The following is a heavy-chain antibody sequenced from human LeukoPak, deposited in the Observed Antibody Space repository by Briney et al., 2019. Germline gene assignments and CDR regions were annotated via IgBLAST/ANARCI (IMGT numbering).Heavy chain of an antibody. J-gene: IGHJ5*02. CDR2: IYHSGTT. V-gene: IGHV4-38-2*02. CDR1: AYSISNGFV. D-gene: IGHD1-26*01. CDR3: TRLSHVAGAPKVSWFDP. Sequence: SETLSLTSTVSAYSISNGFVWGWIRQPPGKGLEWIASIYHSGTTYYNPSLKSRVTMSVDTSKNQFSLRLSSVTAADTAVYYCTRLSHVAGAPKVSWFDPWGQGTLVTVSS.